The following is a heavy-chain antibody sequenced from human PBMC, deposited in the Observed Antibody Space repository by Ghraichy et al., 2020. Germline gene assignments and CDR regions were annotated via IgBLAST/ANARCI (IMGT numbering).Heavy chain of an antibody. D-gene: IGHD3-3*02. CDR2: ISGSGGST. J-gene: IGHJ4*02. CDR3: AKFTLEFLEWLLIDY. V-gene: IGHV3-23*01. CDR1: GFTFSSYA. Sequence: GGSLRLSCAASGFTFSSYAMSWVRQAPGKGLEWVSAISGSGGSTYYADSVKGRFTISRDNSKNTLYLQMNSLRAEDTAVYYCAKFTLEFLEWLLIDYWGQGTLVTVSS.